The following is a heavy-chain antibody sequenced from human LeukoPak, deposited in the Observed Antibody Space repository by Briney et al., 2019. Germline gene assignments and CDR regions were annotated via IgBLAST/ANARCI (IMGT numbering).Heavy chain of an antibody. CDR2: IYYSGST. CDR1: GGSISSSSYY. V-gene: IGHV4-39*02. J-gene: IGHJ4*02. D-gene: IGHD6-19*01. CDR3: ARLTTGYSSGWYGLDY. Sequence: SETLSLTCTVSGGSISSSSYYWGWVRQPPGKGLEWIGSIYYSGSTYYNPSLKRRVTISVDPSKNHFSLKLSSVTAADTAVYYCARLTTGYSSGWYGLDYWGQGTLVTVSS.